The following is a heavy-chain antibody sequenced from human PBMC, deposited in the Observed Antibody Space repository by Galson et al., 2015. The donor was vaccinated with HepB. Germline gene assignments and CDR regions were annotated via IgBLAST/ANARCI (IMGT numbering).Heavy chain of an antibody. V-gene: IGHV1-3*01. J-gene: IGHJ4*02. Sequence: SVKVSCKASGYTFINFPIHWVRQAPGQRPEWMGWVNVGNGEKDYSRKFRDRVTITRDTSANTAYMQLSSLRSEDTAVYYCARDRTTKFDIVVVPAAPDYWGQGTLVTVSS. D-gene: IGHD2-2*01. CDR3: ARDRTTKFDIVVVPAAPDY. CDR2: VNVGNGEK. CDR1: GYTFINFP.